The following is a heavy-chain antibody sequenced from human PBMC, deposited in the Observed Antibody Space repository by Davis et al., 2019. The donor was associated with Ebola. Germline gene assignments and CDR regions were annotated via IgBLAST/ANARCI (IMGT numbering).Heavy chain of an antibody. J-gene: IGHJ6*04. Sequence: PGGSLRLSCAASGFIFSGYGVHWVRQAPGKGLEWVALISNDGTDKDYADSVKGRFTISRENSQNTVYLQINSLRAEDTAMYYCARVSLSTRNYYGLDVWGEGTTVTVSS. V-gene: IGHV3-30*04. CDR3: ARVSLSTRNYYGLDV. D-gene: IGHD5/OR15-5a*01. CDR2: ISNDGTDK. CDR1: GFIFSGYG.